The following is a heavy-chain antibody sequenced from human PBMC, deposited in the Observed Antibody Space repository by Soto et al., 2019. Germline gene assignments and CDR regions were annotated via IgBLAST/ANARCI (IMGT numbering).Heavy chain of an antibody. V-gene: IGHV1-69*12. Sequence: QVQLVQSGAEVKKPGSSVKVSCKASGDTFSSFAISWVRQAPGQGLEWIGGIIPIFRTPHYAQKFQGRVTITADEFTSTAYMDLSSRRSEDTAVYYCARDKDREQLGGNYYYALDVWGQGTTVIVSS. CDR3: ARDKDREQLGGNYYYALDV. J-gene: IGHJ6*02. D-gene: IGHD1-1*01. CDR2: IIPIFRTP. CDR1: GDTFSSFA.